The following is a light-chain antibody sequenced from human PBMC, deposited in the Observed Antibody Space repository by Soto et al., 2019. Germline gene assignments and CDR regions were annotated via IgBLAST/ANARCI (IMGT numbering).Light chain of an antibody. CDR2: DVS. V-gene: IGLV2-14*01. CDR3: SSYSSTNTLGV. J-gene: IGLJ7*01. Sequence: QAALTQPASVSGSPGQSITISCTGTSSDVGGYNYVSWYRQHPGKAPKLILYDVSDRPSGVSTRFSGSRSGNTASLTISGLQAEDEADYYCSSYSSTNTLGVFGGGTQLTVL. CDR1: SSDVGGYNY.